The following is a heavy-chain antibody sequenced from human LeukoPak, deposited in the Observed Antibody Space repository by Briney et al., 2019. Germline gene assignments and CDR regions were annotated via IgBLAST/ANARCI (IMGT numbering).Heavy chain of an antibody. D-gene: IGHD3-22*01. CDR3: ARDGPYDSSGYYYYYYYYMDV. CDR2: IKQDGSEI. J-gene: IGHJ6*03. CDR1: GFTFRNYW. V-gene: IGHV3-7*01. Sequence: LPGGSLRLSCAASGFTFRNYWMNWVRQAPGKGLEWVANIKQDGSEIYYVDSVKGRFTISRDNAKNSLYLQMNSLRAEDTAVYYCARDGPYDSSGYYYYYYYYMDVWGKGTTVTISS.